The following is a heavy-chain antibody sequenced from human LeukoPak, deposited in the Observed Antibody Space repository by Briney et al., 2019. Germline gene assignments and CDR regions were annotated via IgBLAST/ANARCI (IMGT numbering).Heavy chain of an antibody. J-gene: IGHJ6*03. CDR1: GFTFDDYA. V-gene: IGHV3-43D*04. D-gene: IGHD3-16*01. Sequence: GGSLRLSCAASGFTFDDYAMHWVRQAPGKGLEWVSLISWDGGSTYYADSVKGRSTISRDNSKDSLYLQMNSLRAEDTALYYCAKGGLYYYYYMDVWGKGTTVTVSS. CDR3: AKGGLYYYYYMDV. CDR2: ISWDGGST.